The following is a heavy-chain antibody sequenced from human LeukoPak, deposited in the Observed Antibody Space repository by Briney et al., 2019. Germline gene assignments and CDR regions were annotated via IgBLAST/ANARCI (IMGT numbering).Heavy chain of an antibody. CDR3: ARDSAGYYGSGSYFGY. V-gene: IGHV3-21*01. CDR2: ISSSSSYI. J-gene: IGHJ4*02. D-gene: IGHD3-10*01. Sequence: AGGSLRLSCAASGFTFSSYSMNWVRQAPGKGLVWVSSISSSSSYIYYADSVKGRFTISRDNAKNSLYLQMNSLRAEDTAVYYCARDSAGYYGSGSYFGYWGQGTLVTVSS. CDR1: GFTFSSYS.